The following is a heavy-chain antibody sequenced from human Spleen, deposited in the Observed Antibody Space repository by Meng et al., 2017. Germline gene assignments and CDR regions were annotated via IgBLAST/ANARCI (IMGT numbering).Heavy chain of an antibody. D-gene: IGHD1-1*01. V-gene: IGHV2-5*02. J-gene: IGHJ1*01. CDR3: VHSSDNDGAEYFQH. CDR2: IYWDDDK. CDR1: GFSLSTRGVG. Sequence: QITLKESGPILVKPTQTLTLTCTFSGFSLSTRGVGVGWIRQPPGKGLEWLALIYWDDDKRYSPSLKSRLTITRVTSENQVVLTITNMDPVDTATYYCVHSSDNDGAEYFQHWGQGTLVTVSS.